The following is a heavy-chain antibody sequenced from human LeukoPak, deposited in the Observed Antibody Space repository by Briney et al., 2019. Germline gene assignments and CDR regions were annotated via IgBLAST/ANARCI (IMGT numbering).Heavy chain of an antibody. D-gene: IGHD6-19*01. V-gene: IGHV4-34*01. J-gene: IGHJ6*02. CDR1: GGSFSGYY. CDR3: ARVTYNDGWYTRAQYIGMDV. CDR2: INHSGST. Sequence: KPSETLSLTCAVSGGSFSGYYWSWNRQSPGKGLEWIGEINHSGSTNYKSSLESRVTISIDMSKSQFSLKLSSVTAADTAVYYCARVTYNDGWYTRAQYIGMDVWGQGTTVTVSS.